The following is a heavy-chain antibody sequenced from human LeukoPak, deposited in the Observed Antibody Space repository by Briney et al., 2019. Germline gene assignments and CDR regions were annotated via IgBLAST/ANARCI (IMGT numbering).Heavy chain of an antibody. V-gene: IGHV1-2*02. CDR1: GYTFTGYY. Sequence: GASVKVSCKASGYTFTGYYMHWVRQAPGQGLEWMGWINPNSGGTNYAQKFQGRVTMTRDTSISTAYMELSRLRSDDTAVYYCASIAAAGTDRIWFDPWGQGTLVTVSS. D-gene: IGHD6-13*01. J-gene: IGHJ5*02. CDR3: ASIAAAGTDRIWFDP. CDR2: INPNSGGT.